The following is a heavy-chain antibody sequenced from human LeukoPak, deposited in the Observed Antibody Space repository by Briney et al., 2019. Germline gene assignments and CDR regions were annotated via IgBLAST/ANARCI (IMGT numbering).Heavy chain of an antibody. Sequence: PGGSLRLPCAASGLTVSSNYMSWVRQAPGKGLEWVSVIYIGGSTYYADSVQGRFTISRDNSQNALYIQMNSLRAEDTAVYYCARDRGTYYYDSSAPAVAFDIWGQGTVVTVSS. V-gene: IGHV3-66*02. D-gene: IGHD3-22*01. CDR1: GLTVSSNY. CDR3: ARDRGTYYYDSSAPAVAFDI. CDR2: IYIGGST. J-gene: IGHJ3*02.